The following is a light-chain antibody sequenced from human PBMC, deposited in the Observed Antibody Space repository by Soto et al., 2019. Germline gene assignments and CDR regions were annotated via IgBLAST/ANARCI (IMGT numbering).Light chain of an antibody. Sequence: QSALTQPASVSGSPGQSITISCTGTSSDIGTYDLVSWYQHHPGKAPKLMIYEVNKRPSGISSRFSASKSGNTASLTISGLQADDEADYYCYSFAGFNTQFGGGTKVTVL. CDR3: YSFAGFNTQ. CDR2: EVN. V-gene: IGLV2-23*02. J-gene: IGLJ2*01. CDR1: SSDIGTYDL.